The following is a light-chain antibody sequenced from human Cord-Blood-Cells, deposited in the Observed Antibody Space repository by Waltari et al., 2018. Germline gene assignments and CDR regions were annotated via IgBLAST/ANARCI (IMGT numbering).Light chain of an antibody. CDR3: QQYDNLSPEVFT. CDR2: DAS. Sequence: IQMTQSPSHLSASVGDRVTITCQASQDISNYLNWYQQKPGKAPKLLIYDASNLETGVPSRFSGSGSGTDFTVTISSLQPEDIATYYCQQYDNLSPEVFTFGPETKVDIK. J-gene: IGKJ3*01. CDR1: QDISNY. V-gene: IGKV1-33*01.